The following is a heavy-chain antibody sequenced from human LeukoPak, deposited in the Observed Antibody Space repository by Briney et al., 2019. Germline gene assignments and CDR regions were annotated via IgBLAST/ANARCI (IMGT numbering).Heavy chain of an antibody. CDR3: ARSYSSHNWFDP. CDR2: FDPEDGET. J-gene: IGHJ5*02. D-gene: IGHD6-19*01. Sequence: ASVKVSCKVSGYTLTELSMHWVRQAPGKGLEWMGGFDPEDGETIYAQKFQGRVTMTEDTSTDTAYMELSSLRSEDTAVYYCARSYSSHNWFDPWGQGTLVTVSS. CDR1: GYTLTELS. V-gene: IGHV1-24*01.